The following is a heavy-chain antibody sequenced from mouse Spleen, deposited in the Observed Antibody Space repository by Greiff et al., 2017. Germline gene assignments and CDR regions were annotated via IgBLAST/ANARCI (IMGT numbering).Heavy chain of an antibody. Sequence: EVKLQESGAELVKPGASVKLSCTASGFNIKDTYMHWVKPRPEQGLEWIGRIDPANGNTKYDPKFQGKATITADTSSNTAYLQLSSLTSEDTAVYYCARTELGFDYGGQGTTLTVSS. V-gene: IGHV14-3*02. J-gene: IGHJ2*01. CDR3: ARTELGFDY. CDR1: GFNIKDTY. CDR2: IDPANGNT. D-gene: IGHD4-1*01.